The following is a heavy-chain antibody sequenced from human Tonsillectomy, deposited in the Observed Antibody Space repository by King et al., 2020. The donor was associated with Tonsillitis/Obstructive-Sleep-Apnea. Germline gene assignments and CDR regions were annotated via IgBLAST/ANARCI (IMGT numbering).Heavy chain of an antibody. D-gene: IGHD6-19*01. CDR2: ISSGSTYI. CDR3: ARDEGSGWYAGYYGMDV. CDR1: GFTFSSYS. J-gene: IGHJ6*02. Sequence: QLVQSGGGLVKPGGSLRLSCAASGFTFSSYSMNWVRQAPGKGLEWVSSISSGSTYIYYADSVTGRFTISRDNAKNSLYLQMNSLGAEDTAVYYCARDEGSGWYAGYYGMDVWGQGTTVTVSS. V-gene: IGHV3-21*01.